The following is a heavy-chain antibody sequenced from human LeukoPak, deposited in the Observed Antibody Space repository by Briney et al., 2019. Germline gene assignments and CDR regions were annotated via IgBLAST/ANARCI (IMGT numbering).Heavy chain of an antibody. D-gene: IGHD2-15*01. CDR1: GYTFTGYY. V-gene: IGHV1-2*02. CDR2: IHPNSGGT. CDR3: ARVDRGYCSGGSCQDY. J-gene: IGHJ4*02. Sequence: GASVKVSCKASGYTFTGYYMHWVRQAPGQGLEWMGWIHPNSGGTNYAQKFQGRVTMTRDTSISTAYMELSRLRSDDTAVYYCARVDRGYCSGGSCQDYWGQGTLVTVSS.